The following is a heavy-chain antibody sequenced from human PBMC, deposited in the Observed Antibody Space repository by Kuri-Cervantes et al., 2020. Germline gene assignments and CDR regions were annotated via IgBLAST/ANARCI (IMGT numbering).Heavy chain of an antibody. Sequence: GGSLRLSCAASGFTFNSYWMDWVRRTPGKGLVWVSRINGDGTTTRYADSVKGRFTISRDNAKNILYLQMNSLRAEDTAVYYCVRDGTRGAFDIWGQGTMVTVSS. CDR3: VRDGTRGAFDI. CDR2: INGDGTTT. V-gene: IGHV3-74*01. D-gene: IGHD1-26*01. CDR1: GFTFNSYW. J-gene: IGHJ3*02.